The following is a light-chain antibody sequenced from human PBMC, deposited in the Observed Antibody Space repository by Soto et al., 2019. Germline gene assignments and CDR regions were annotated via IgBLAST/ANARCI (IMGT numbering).Light chain of an antibody. V-gene: IGKV3-11*01. CDR3: QQRSNWPGT. J-gene: IGKJ5*01. CDR2: DAS. CDR1: QSVSSY. Sequence: EIVLTQSPDTLSLSPGERATLSCGASQSVSSYLAWYQQKPGQAPRLLIYDASNRATGIPARFSGSGSGTDFTLTISSLEPEDFAVYYCQQRSNWPGTIGQGTRLEIK.